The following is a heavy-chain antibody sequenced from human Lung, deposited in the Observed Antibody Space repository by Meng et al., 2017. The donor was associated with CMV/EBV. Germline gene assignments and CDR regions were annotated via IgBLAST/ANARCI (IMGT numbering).Heavy chain of an antibody. J-gene: IGHJ6*02. CDR2: VSHDGRNN. CDR3: ARELWVVKGGQYGLDV. CDR1: GFTFGGYA. V-gene: IGHV3-30*04. D-gene: IGHD2-21*01. Sequence: GGSLRLSCAASGFTFGGYAMHWVRQAPGKGLEWAAVVSHDGRNNYYADSVKGRFTFSRENSKNTLYLQMNSLRAEDTAVYYCARELWVVKGGQYGLDVWGQGTTVTVSS.